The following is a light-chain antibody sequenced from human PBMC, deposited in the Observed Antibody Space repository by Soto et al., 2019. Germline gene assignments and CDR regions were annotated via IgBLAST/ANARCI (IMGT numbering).Light chain of an antibody. CDR1: SGHSSYI. J-gene: IGLJ3*02. CDR3: ETWDSNTRV. CDR2: LEGSGSY. Sequence: QLVLTQSSSASASLGSSVKLTCTLSSGHSSYIIAWHQQQPGKAPRYLMKLEGSGSYNKGSGVPDRFSGSSSGADRYLTISNLQSEDEADYYCETWDSNTRVCGGGTKITV. V-gene: IGLV4-60*03.